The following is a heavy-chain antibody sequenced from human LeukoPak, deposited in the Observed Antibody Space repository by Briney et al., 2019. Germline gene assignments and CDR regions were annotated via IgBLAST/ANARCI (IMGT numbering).Heavy chain of an antibody. CDR3: ARFNHSRRPRSAAFDI. Sequence: SVKVSCKASGGTFSSYAISWVRQAPGQGLEWMGRIIPIFGTANYAQKFQGRVTITADKSTSTAYMELSSLRSEDTAVYYCARFNHSRRPRSAAFDIWGQGTMVTVSS. CDR2: IIPIFGTA. J-gene: IGHJ3*02. D-gene: IGHD1-14*01. V-gene: IGHV1-69*06. CDR1: GGTFSSYA.